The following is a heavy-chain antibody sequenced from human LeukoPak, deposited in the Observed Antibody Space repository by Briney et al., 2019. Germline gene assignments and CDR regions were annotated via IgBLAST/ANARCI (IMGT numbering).Heavy chain of an antibody. V-gene: IGHV4-39*01. CDR1: GGSLSSSSYY. CDR3: ARSVGSGWYGPTRIDY. J-gene: IGHJ4*02. CDR2: IYYSGST. D-gene: IGHD6-13*01. Sequence: SETLSLTCTVSGGSLSSSSYYWGWIRQPPGKGLEWIGSIYYSGSTYYNPSLKSRVTISVDTSKNQFSLKLSSVTAADTAVYYCARSVGSGWYGPTRIDYWGQGTLVTVSS.